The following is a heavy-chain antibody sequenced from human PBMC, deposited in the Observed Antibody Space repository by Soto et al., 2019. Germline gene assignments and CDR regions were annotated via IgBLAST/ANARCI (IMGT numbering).Heavy chain of an antibody. CDR3: AKDTRYGDYVGEFDS. V-gene: IGHV3-23*01. CDR2: ISGCGGKT. CDR1: GFTFSNYA. J-gene: IGHJ5*01. Sequence: PGGSLRLSCAASGFTFSNYAITWVRHAPGRGPEGVAGISGCGGKTNYTDSVKGRFTIARDNSKSTLYLQMNSLSAEDTAVYYCAKDTRYGDYVGEFDSWGQGTLGTSSS. D-gene: IGHD4-17*01.